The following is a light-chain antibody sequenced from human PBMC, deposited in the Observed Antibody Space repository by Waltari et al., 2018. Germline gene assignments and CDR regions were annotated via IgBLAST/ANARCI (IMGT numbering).Light chain of an antibody. V-gene: IGLV2-14*03. Sequence: QSALTQPASVSGSPGQSITISCSGANSDVGVYTYVSWYQQHPGKAPKLLIYDVYSRPSGVSIRFSGSKSGNTSSLTISGLQPEDEADYYCSSYTLTTTVFGGGTKVTVL. CDR1: NSDVGVYTY. CDR2: DVY. CDR3: SSYTLTTTV. J-gene: IGLJ2*01.